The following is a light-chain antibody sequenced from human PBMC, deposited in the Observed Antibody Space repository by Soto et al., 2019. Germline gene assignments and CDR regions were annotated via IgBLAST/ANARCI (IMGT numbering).Light chain of an antibody. J-gene: IGLJ1*01. CDR1: SSDVGGYNY. CDR2: EVS. V-gene: IGLV2-14*01. Sequence: QSVLTQPASVSGSPGQSITISCTGTSSDVGGYNYASWYQQHPGKAPKLMIYEVSNRPSGVSNRFSGSKSGNTASLTISGLQAEDEADYYCSSYTSSSTLVFGPGTKVTVL. CDR3: SSYTSSSTLV.